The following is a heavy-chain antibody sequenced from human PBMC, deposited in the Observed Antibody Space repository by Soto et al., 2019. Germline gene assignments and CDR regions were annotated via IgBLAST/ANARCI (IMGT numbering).Heavy chain of an antibody. CDR3: ARGTATVSNGMDV. Sequence: QVQLQESGPGLVKPSETLSLTCTVSGGSISSYYWSWIRQPPGKGLEWIGYIYYSGSTNYNPSLKSPVTISIDTSKNQLSLELSSVTAADTAVYYCARGTATVSNGMDVWGQGTTVTVSS. J-gene: IGHJ6*02. D-gene: IGHD5-18*01. V-gene: IGHV4-59*01. CDR2: IYYSGST. CDR1: GGSISSYY.